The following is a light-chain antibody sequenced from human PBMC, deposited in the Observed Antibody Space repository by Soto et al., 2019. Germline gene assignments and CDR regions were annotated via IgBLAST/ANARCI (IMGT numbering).Light chain of an antibody. CDR1: SGYSNYK. J-gene: IGLJ2*01. CDR3: GAGHGSGSNFVVV. V-gene: IGLV9-49*01. CDR2: VGTGGIVG. Sequence: QSVLTQPPSASASLGASVTLTCTLSSGYSNYKVDWYQQRPGKGPRFVMRVGTGGIVGSKGDGIPDRFSVLGSGLNRWVSSGDGEGGDGGGWRWGAGHGSGSNFVVVFGGGTKLTVL.